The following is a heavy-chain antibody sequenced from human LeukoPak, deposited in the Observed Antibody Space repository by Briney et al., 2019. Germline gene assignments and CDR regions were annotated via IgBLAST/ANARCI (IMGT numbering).Heavy chain of an antibody. CDR2: IGTYNGNT. J-gene: IGHJ3*02. D-gene: IGHD2-8*02. Sequence: ASLKVSCKASGYTFNSDGISWVRQAPGQGLEWMGWIGTYNGNTNYAQKFQGRVTMTTDTSTSTAYMELTSLSSDDTAVYYCARDGPPWSDALHIWGRGTMVSASS. V-gene: IGHV1-18*04. CDR3: ARDGPPWSDALHI. CDR1: GYTFNSDG.